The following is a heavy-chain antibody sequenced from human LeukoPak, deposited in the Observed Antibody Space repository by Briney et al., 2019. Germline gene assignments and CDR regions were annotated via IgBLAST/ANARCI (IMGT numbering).Heavy chain of an antibody. V-gene: IGHV3-7*01. Sequence: GASLRLSCAASGFRFSSYWRTWVRQAPGKGLEWVANIKQDGTDKYYVESVRGRFTISRDNVERSVYLQMNRLTAEDTAVYYCVREWLFWGQGTLVTVSS. D-gene: IGHD3-22*01. CDR3: VREWLF. J-gene: IGHJ4*02. CDR1: GFRFSSYW. CDR2: IKQDGTDK.